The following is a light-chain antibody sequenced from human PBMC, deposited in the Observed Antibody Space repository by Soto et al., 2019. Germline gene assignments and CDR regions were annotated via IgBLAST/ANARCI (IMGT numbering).Light chain of an antibody. Sequence: EIVLTQSPATLSLSPGERATLSCRASQSISSYLAWYQQKPGQAPRLLIYAPSNRATAIPARFSGSGSGTDFTLTISSLEPEDFAVYYCQQRSNWPLTFGGGTKVEIK. CDR1: QSISSY. CDR3: QQRSNWPLT. J-gene: IGKJ4*01. V-gene: IGKV3-11*01. CDR2: APS.